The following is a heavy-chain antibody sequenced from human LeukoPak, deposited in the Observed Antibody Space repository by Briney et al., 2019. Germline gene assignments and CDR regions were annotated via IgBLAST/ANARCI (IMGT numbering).Heavy chain of an antibody. J-gene: IGHJ3*02. Sequence: PGGTLRLSCAASGFTFSSYSMNWVRQAPGKGLEWVSSISSSSSYIYYADSAKGRFTISRDNSKNTLYLKMNSLRAEDTALYYCAKAPYNWKYGVAFDIWGQGTMVTVSS. CDR2: ISSSSSYI. CDR3: AKAPYNWKYGVAFDI. D-gene: IGHD1-7*01. CDR1: GFTFSSYS. V-gene: IGHV3-21*04.